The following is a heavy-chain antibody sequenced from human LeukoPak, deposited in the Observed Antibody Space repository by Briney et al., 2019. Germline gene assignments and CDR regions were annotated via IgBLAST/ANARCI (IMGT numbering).Heavy chain of an antibody. D-gene: IGHD6-13*01. J-gene: IGHJ4*02. V-gene: IGHV3-23*01. Sequence: GGSLRLSCAASGFTFSSYAMSWVRQAPGKGLEWVSSISGSGNRTYYADSVKGRFTISRDNSRNTLYLQMNSLRAEDTAVYYCASIAAAGSRDYWGQGTLVTVSS. CDR3: ASIAAAGSRDY. CDR1: GFTFSSYA. CDR2: ISGSGNRT.